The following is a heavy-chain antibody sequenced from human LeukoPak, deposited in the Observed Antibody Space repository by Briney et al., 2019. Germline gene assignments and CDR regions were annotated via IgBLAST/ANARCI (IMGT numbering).Heavy chain of an antibody. CDR1: GYTFTSYY. CDR2: INPSGGST. D-gene: IGHD1-26*01. CDR3: ARDWRIVGATRDY. V-gene: IGHV1-46*01. J-gene: IGHJ4*02. Sequence: ASVKVSCKASGYTFTSYYMHWVRQAPGQGLEWMGIINPSGGSTSYAQKLQGRVTMTTDTSTSTAYMELRSLRSDDTAVYYCARDWRIVGATRDYWGQGTLVTVSS.